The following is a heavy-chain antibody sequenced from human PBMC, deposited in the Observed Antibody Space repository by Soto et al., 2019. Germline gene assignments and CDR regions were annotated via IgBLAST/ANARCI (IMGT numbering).Heavy chain of an antibody. D-gene: IGHD3-3*01. Sequence: GASVKVSCKASGYTFTSYYMHWVRQAPGQGLEWMGIINPSGGSTSYAQKFQGRVTMTRDTSTSTVYMELSSLRSEDTAVYYCARDKGNHDDFWSGYYWSAFDIWGQGTMVTVSS. V-gene: IGHV1-46*01. J-gene: IGHJ3*02. CDR3: ARDKGNHDDFWSGYYWSAFDI. CDR1: GYTFTSYY. CDR2: INPSGGST.